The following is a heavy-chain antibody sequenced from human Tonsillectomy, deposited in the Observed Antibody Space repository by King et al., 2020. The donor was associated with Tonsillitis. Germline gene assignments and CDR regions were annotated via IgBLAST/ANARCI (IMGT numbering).Heavy chain of an antibody. CDR1: GYSFTTYY. Sequence: QLVQSGAEVKKPGASVKVSCKASGYSFTTYYIHWVRQVPGQGLEWMGIINPSDGSTSYAEKFQGRVTMTRDTSTNTVYMELSSLRSEDSAAYYCSRAPHFGSVSFYLVEGTASDHWGQGTLVTVSS. CDR2: INPSDGST. V-gene: IGHV1-46*01. CDR3: SRAPHFGSVSFYLVEGTASDH. J-gene: IGHJ4*02. D-gene: IGHD3-10*01.